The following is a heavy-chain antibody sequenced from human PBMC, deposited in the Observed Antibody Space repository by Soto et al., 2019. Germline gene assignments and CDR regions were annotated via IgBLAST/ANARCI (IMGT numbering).Heavy chain of an antibody. Sequence: QVQLQESGRGLVKPSQTLSLTCTVSGGSISSGGYYWSWIRQHPGKGLEWIGYIYYSGSTYYNPSLKSRVTISVDTSKNQFSLKLSSVTAADTAVYYCARETPGAVTAFDIWGQGTMVTVSS. CDR1: GGSISSGGYY. CDR2: IYYSGST. CDR3: ARETPGAVTAFDI. V-gene: IGHV4-31*03. J-gene: IGHJ3*02. D-gene: IGHD4-17*01.